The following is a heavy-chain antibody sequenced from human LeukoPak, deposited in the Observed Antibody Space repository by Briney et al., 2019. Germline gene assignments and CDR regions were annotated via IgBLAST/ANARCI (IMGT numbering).Heavy chain of an antibody. CDR1: GDSIRNYY. V-gene: IGHV4-59*01. D-gene: IGHD4-17*01. Sequence: SETLSLTCIVSGDSIRNYYWSWIRQPPGKGLEWIGYIHYSGSTNYNASLKSRVTTSVDTSRNQFSLKLRSLTAADTAAYYCARGRSTYHHWGQGTLVTVSS. CDR3: ARGRSTYHH. CDR2: IHYSGST. J-gene: IGHJ5*02.